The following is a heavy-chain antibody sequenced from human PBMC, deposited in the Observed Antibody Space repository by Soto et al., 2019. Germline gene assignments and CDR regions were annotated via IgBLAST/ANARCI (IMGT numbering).Heavy chain of an antibody. CDR1: GGSISSGDYY. D-gene: IGHD3-9*01. Sequence: SETLSLTCTVSGGSISSGDYYWSWIRQPPGKGLEWIGYIYYSGSTYYNPSLKSRVTISVDTSKNQFSLKLSSVTAADTAVYYCARGRAYYDILTGSYYYYGMDVWGQGTKVTVSS. J-gene: IGHJ6*02. CDR3: ARGRAYYDILTGSYYYYGMDV. V-gene: IGHV4-30-4*01. CDR2: IYYSGST.